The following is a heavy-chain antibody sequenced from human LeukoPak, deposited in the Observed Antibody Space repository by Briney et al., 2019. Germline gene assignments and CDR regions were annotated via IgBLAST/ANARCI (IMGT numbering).Heavy chain of an antibody. V-gene: IGHV1-69*05. D-gene: IGHD3-3*01. J-gene: IGHJ6*03. CDR2: IIPIFGTA. Sequence: GSSVKVSCKASGGTFSSYAISWVRQAPGQGLEWMEGIIPIFGTANYAQKFQGRVTITTDESTSTAYMELSSLRSEDTAVYYCARGPYDFWSGSRGSNYYYYMDVWGKGTTVTVSS. CDR1: GGTFSSYA. CDR3: ARGPYDFWSGSRGSNYYYYMDV.